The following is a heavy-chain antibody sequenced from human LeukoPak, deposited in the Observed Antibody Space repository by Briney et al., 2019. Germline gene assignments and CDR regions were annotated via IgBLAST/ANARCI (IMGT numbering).Heavy chain of an antibody. CDR3: ARQPGIAGPQASY. CDR1: GGSISSSSYY. CDR2: IYYSGST. V-gene: IGHV4-39*01. D-gene: IGHD6-13*01. J-gene: IGHJ4*02. Sequence: SETLSLTCTVSGGSISSSSYYWGWIRQPPWKGLEWIGSIYYSGSTYYNPSLKSRVTISVDTSKNQFSLKLSSVTAADTAVYYCARQPGIAGPQASYWGQGTLVTVSS.